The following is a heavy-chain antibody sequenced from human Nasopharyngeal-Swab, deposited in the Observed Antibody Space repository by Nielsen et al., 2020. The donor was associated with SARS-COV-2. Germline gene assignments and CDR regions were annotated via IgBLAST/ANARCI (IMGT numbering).Heavy chain of an antibody. CDR3: ARDPSGDYYYDSSGRPRHYFDY. J-gene: IGHJ4*02. D-gene: IGHD3-22*01. CDR2: IIPIFGTA. Sequence: WVRQAPGRGLEWMGGIIPIFGTANYAQKFQGRVTITADESTSTAYMELSSLRSEDTAVYYCARDPSGDYYYDSSGRPRHYFDYWGQGTLVTVSS. V-gene: IGHV1-69*01.